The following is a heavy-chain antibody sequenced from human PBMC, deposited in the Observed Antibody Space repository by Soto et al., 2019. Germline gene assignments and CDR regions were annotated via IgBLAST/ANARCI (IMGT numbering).Heavy chain of an antibody. CDR2: IIPLFATP. V-gene: IGHV1-69*13. J-gene: IGHJ4*02. CDR3: ARALGLSYFDY. Sequence: GASVKVSCKASGGAFVRDGLSWVRQAPGQGLEWMGGIIPLFATPKYAQKFQGRVTVTVDEDTNTAYMEMRRLGSEDTAVYFCARALGLSYFDYWGQGTLVTVSS. CDR1: GGAFVRDG. D-gene: IGHD2-15*01.